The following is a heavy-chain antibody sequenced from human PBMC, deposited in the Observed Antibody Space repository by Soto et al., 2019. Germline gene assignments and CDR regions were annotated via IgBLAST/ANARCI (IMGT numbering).Heavy chain of an antibody. Sequence: PSETLSLTCTVSGGSISSGGYFWSWVRQPPGKGLEWIGYIYYSGNIYYNPSLRSRVTMSVDTSKNQFSLKLSSVTAADTAVYYCARYHRGRSQDSSSWYYFDYWGQGTLVTVSS. CDR2: IYYSGNI. CDR1: GGSISSGGYF. V-gene: IGHV4-31*03. CDR3: ARYHRGRSQDSSSWYYFDY. D-gene: IGHD6-13*01. J-gene: IGHJ4*02.